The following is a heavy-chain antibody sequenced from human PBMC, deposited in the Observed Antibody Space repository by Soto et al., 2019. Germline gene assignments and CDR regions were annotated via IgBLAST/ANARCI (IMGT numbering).Heavy chain of an antibody. D-gene: IGHD2-21*01. J-gene: IGHJ5*02. V-gene: IGHV3-33*01. CDR3: ARYICKKGGDDPEASNWFDP. Sequence: QVQLVESGGGVVQPGRSLRLSCPASGFTFSSYGMHWVRQAPGKGLEWVAVISYDGSKKYYRDSVKGRFTISRDNAKNTVYLQMNSLRDEATAVYYCARYICKKGGDDPEASNWFDPWGQGTLVIVSS. CDR1: GFTFSSYG. CDR2: ISYDGSKK.